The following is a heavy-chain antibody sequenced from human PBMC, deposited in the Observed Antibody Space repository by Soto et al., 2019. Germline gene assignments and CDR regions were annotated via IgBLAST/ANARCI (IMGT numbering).Heavy chain of an antibody. D-gene: IGHD2-15*01. CDR3: AKSTLVVVAATPEY. CDR2: ISGSGGST. V-gene: IGHV3-23*01. J-gene: IGHJ4*02. Sequence: EVQLLESGGGLVQPGGSLRLSCAASGFTFSSCAMSWVRQAPGKGLEWVSAISGSGGSTYYADSVKGRFTISRDNSKNTLYLQMNSLRAEDTAVYYCAKSTLVVVAATPEYWGQGTLVTVSS. CDR1: GFTFSSCA.